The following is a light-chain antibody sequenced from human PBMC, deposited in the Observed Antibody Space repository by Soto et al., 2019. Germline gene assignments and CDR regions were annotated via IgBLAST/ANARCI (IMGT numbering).Light chain of an antibody. J-gene: IGKJ4*01. CDR3: QQFNSYPLT. V-gene: IGKV1-9*01. Sequence: DIQLTQSPSFLSASVGDRVTITCRAGQGISSSLAWYQQKPGKAPQLLIYAASTLQSGVPSRFSGSGSGTEFTLTINNLQPEDFATYYCQQFNSYPLTFGGGTRVEIK. CDR1: QGISSS. CDR2: AAS.